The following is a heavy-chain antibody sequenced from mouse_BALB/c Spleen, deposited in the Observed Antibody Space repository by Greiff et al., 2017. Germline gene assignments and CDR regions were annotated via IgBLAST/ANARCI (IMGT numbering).Heavy chain of an antibody. CDR3: ASGTTGMDY. CDR2: ISDGGSYT. V-gene: IGHV5-4*02. D-gene: IGHD1-1*01. J-gene: IGHJ4*01. CDR1: GFTFSDYY. Sequence: EVMLVESGGGLVKPGGSLKLSCAASGFTFSDYYMYWVRQTPEKRLEWVATISDGGSYTYYPDSVKGRFTISRDNAKNNLYLQMSSLKSEDTAMYYCASGTTGMDYWGQGTSVTVSS.